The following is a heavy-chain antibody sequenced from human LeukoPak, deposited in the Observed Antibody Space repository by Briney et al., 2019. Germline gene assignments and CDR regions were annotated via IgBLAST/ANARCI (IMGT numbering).Heavy chain of an antibody. J-gene: IGHJ6*03. CDR1: GGSISSSDW. CDR3: ARRRLRYFDWLEGDYYYYYMDV. V-gene: IGHV4-4*02. Sequence: SETLSLTCAVYGGSISSSDWWSWVRQPPGKGLEWIGEIYHSGSTNYNPSLKSRVTISVDTSKNQFSLKLSSVTAADTAVYYCARRRLRYFDWLEGDYYYYYMDVWGKGTTVTISS. CDR2: IYHSGST. D-gene: IGHD3-9*01.